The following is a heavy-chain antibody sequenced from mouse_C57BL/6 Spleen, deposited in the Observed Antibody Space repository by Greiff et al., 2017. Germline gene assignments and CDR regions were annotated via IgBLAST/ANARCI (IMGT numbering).Heavy chain of an antibody. CDR3: TRDGYFGNDV. CDR2: IDPETGGT. CDR1: GYTFTDYE. Sequence: QVQLQQSGAELVRPGASVTLSCKASGYTFTDYEMHWVKQTPVHGLEWIGAIDPETGGTAYNQKFKGKAILTADKSSSTAYMELRSLTSEDSAVYYCTRDGYFGNDVCGTGTTVTVSS. J-gene: IGHJ1*03. D-gene: IGHD2-3*01. V-gene: IGHV1-15*01.